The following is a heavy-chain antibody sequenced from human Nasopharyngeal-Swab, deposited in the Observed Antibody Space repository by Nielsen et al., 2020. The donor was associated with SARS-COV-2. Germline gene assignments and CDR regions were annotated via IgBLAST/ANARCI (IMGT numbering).Heavy chain of an antibody. Sequence: GESLKISCTASGFTFGDYAMSWVRQAPGKGLEWVGFIRSKAYGGTTEYAASVKGRFTISRDDSKSIAYLQMNSLKTEDTAVYYCTRDLDEEEHAFDIWGQGTMVTVPS. CDR1: GFTFGDYA. D-gene: IGHD1-1*01. V-gene: IGHV3-49*04. CDR2: IRSKAYGGTT. J-gene: IGHJ3*02. CDR3: TRDLDEEEHAFDI.